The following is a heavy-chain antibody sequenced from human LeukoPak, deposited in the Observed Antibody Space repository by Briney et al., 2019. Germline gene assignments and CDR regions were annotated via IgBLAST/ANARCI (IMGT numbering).Heavy chain of an antibody. J-gene: IGHJ6*02. CDR3: ARRAYCSSTSCYTDYYYGMDV. D-gene: IGHD2-2*02. CDR1: GXSFTSYW. Sequence: GESLKISCKGSGXSFTSYWSGWVRQMPGKGLEWMGFIYPGDSDTRYSPSFQGQVTISADKSISTAYLQWSSLNASDTAMYYCARRAYCSSTSCYTDYYYGMDVWGQGTTVTVSS. CDR2: IYPGDSDT. V-gene: IGHV5-51*01.